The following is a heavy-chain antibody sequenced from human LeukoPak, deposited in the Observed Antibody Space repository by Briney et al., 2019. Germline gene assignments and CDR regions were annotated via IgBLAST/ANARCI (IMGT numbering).Heavy chain of an antibody. CDR2: IRSKANSYAT. CDR3: TTTIARDGYNKFDY. D-gene: IGHD5-24*01. V-gene: IGHV3-73*01. CDR1: GFTFSGCA. J-gene: IGHJ4*02. Sequence: PGGSLRLSCAASGFTFSGCAMHWVRQASGKGREWVGRIRSKANSYATAYTASVKGRFTMSRDDLKNTAFLQMNSLKTEDTAVYYCTTTIARDGYNKFDYWGQGTLATVFS.